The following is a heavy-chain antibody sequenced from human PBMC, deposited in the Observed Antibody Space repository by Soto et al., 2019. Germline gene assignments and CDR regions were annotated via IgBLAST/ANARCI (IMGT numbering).Heavy chain of an antibody. CDR2: TYYSGNT. V-gene: IGHV4-59*01. D-gene: IGHD6-13*01. Sequence: SETLSLTCTVSGDSISSYYWSWIRQPPGKGLEWIGFTYYSGNTNYNPSLKSRVTMSIDTSKNQFSLKLSSVTAADTAVYYCARDQGIGASGPFDYWGLGSLVTVSS. CDR1: GDSISSYY. J-gene: IGHJ4*02. CDR3: ARDQGIGASGPFDY.